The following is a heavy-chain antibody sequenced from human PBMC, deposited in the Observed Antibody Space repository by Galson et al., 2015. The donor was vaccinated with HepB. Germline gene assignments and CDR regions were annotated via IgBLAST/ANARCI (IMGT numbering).Heavy chain of an antibody. CDR3: TRHGLGDSSGYYYEA. V-gene: IGHV3-73*01. Sequence: SLRLSCAASGFTFSGSAMHWVRQASGKGLEWVGRIRSKANSYATADAASVKGRFTISRDDSKNTAYLQMNSLKTEDTAVYYCTRHGLGDSSGYYYEAWGQGTLVTVSS. J-gene: IGHJ4*02. D-gene: IGHD3-22*01. CDR2: IRSKANSYAT. CDR1: GFTFSGSA.